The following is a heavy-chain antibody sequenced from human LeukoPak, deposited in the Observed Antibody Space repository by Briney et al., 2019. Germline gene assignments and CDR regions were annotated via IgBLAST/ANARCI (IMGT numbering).Heavy chain of an antibody. CDR1: GGSISSSSYY. D-gene: IGHD1-26*01. Sequence: SETLSLTCTVSGGSISSSSYYWGWIRQPPGKGLEWIGSIYYSGSTHYNPSLKSRVTISVDTSKNQFSLKLSSVTAADTAVYYCARRGGAVPFDYWGQGTLVTVSS. J-gene: IGHJ4*02. V-gene: IGHV4-39*07. CDR3: ARRGGAVPFDY. CDR2: IYYSGST.